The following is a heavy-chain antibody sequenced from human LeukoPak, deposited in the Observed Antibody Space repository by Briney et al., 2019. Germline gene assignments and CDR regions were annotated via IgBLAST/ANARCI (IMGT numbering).Heavy chain of an antibody. CDR2: IIPILGIA. D-gene: IGHD2-2*02. V-gene: IGHV1-69*04. CDR1: GGTFSSYA. J-gene: IGHJ3*02. CDR3: ARDGGYQLLYAFDI. Sequence: SVTVSCKASGGTFSSYAISWVRQAPGQGREWMGRIIPILGIANYAQKFQGRVTITADKSTSTAYMELSSLRSEDTAVYYCARDGGYQLLYAFDIWGQGTMVTVSS.